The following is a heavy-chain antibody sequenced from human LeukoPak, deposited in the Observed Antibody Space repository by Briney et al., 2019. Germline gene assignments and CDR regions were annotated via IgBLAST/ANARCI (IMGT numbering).Heavy chain of an antibody. CDR3: AKDMGYQLIYPVAFDI. CDR1: GFTFDDYA. V-gene: IGHV3-9*01. D-gene: IGHD2-2*02. Sequence: GRSLRLSCAASGFTFDDYAMHWVRQAPGKGLEWVSGISWNSGSIGYADSVKGRFTISRDNAKNSLYLQMNSLRAEDTALYYCAKDMGYQLIYPVAFDIWGQGTMVTVSS. CDR2: ISWNSGSI. J-gene: IGHJ3*02.